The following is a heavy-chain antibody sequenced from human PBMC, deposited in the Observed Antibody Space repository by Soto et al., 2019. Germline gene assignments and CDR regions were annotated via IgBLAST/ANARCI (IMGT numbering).Heavy chain of an antibody. CDR2: VNPNSGGT. D-gene: IGHD3-22*01. J-gene: IGHJ4*01. CDR1: GNTFTGYY. CDR3: ERPHWIDGGTMIARWLLFDY. V-gene: IGHV1-2*02. Sequence: ASGEGSCKASGNTFTGYYMDWGGQAPVQGVEGVGWVNPNSGGTNYAQKVKGRGTMTRDTYISTAYMELSRLRSDDTDVYYCERPHWIDGGTMIARWLLFDYWG.